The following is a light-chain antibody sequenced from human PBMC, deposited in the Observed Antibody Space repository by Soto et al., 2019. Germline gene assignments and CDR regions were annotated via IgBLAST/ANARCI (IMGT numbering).Light chain of an antibody. Sequence: DIQVTQSPSSLSASVGDRVTITCLASRSISRYLNWYQQKPGKAPKLLIYSASSLQSGVPSRSSGSGSGSDFTLTINSLQPEDFATYYCQQTYSTPRTFGQGTKVDIK. V-gene: IGKV1-39*01. J-gene: IGKJ1*01. CDR3: QQTYSTPRT. CDR2: SAS. CDR1: RSISRY.